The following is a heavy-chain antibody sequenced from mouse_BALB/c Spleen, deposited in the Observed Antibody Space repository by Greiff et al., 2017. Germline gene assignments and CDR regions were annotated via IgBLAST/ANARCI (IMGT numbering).Heavy chain of an antibody. J-gene: IGHJ4*01. Sequence: QVHVKQSGAELARPGASVKMSCKASGYTFTSYTMHWVKQRPGQGLEWIGYINPSSGYTNYNQKFKDKATLTADKSSSTAYMQLSSLTSEDSAVYYCARRELDGYYGAMDYGGQGTSVTVSS. CDR2: INPSSGYT. CDR3: ARRELDGYYGAMDY. D-gene: IGHD2-3*01. V-gene: IGHV1-4*01. CDR1: GYTFTSYT.